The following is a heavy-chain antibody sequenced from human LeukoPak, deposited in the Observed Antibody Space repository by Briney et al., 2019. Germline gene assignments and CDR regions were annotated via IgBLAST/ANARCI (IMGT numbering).Heavy chain of an antibody. D-gene: IGHD5-12*01. Sequence: SGGSLRLSCAASGLAFSNSAMGWVRQAPGKGLEWVSTISGTDSSTYYADSVKGRFTIPKDNSKNTLYLQMNSLRVDDTALYYCAARPPVIVAGPFDYWGQGTLVTVSS. CDR3: AARPPVIVAGPFDY. CDR1: GLAFSNSA. J-gene: IGHJ4*02. CDR2: ISGTDSST. V-gene: IGHV3-23*01.